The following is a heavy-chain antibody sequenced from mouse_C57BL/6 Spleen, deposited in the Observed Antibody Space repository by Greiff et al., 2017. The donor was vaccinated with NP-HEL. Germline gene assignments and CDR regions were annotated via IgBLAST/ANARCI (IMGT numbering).Heavy chain of an antibody. V-gene: IGHV1-64*01. CDR3: AREGTGTRYFDY. Sequence: QVQLQQPGAELVKPGASVKLSCKASGYTFTSYWMHWVKQRPGQGLAWIGMIHPNSGSTNYNEKFKSKATLTVDKSSSTAYMQLSSLTSEDSAVYYCAREGTGTRYFDYWGQGTTLTVSS. CDR1: GYTFTSYW. CDR2: IHPNSGST. J-gene: IGHJ2*01. D-gene: IGHD4-1*01.